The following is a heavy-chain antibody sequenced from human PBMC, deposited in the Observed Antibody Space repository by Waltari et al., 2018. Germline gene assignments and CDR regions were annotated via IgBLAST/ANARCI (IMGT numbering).Heavy chain of an antibody. Sequence: QVQLQESGPGLVKPSETLSLTCAVSGYSIRSGYYWCWIRQPPGKGLEWIGSIYHSGSTYYNPSLKSRVTISVDTSKNQFSLKLSSVTAADTAVYYCARGGKHTDYFDYWGQGTLVTVSS. CDR2: IYHSGST. D-gene: IGHD2-15*01. V-gene: IGHV4-38-2*01. CDR1: GYSIRSGYY. CDR3: ARGGKHTDYFDY. J-gene: IGHJ4*02.